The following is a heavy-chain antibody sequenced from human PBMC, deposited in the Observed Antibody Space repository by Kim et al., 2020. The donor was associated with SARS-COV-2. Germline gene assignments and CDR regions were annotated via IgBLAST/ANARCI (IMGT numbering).Heavy chain of an antibody. J-gene: IGHJ4*02. Sequence: SVKVSCKASGGTFNNLTFSWVRQAPGQGLEWMGGIIPLLDTAHYVPKFQGRVTMTADESTSTAYMELSSLRPDDTAVYYCELCDDVPWGQGTLVTVSS. CDR1: GGTFNNLT. CDR3: ELCDDVP. V-gene: IGHV1-69*13. CDR2: IIPLLDTA. D-gene: IGHD2-21*01.